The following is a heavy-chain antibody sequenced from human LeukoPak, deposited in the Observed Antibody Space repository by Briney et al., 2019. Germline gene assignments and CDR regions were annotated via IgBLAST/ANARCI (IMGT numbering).Heavy chain of an antibody. Sequence: ASVKVSCKASGYTFTSYGISWVRQAPGQGLEWMGWISAYNGNTNYAQKLQGRVTMTTDTSTSTAYMELRSLRSDDTAVYYCAREGVTTVTRNYYYYMDVWGKGTTVTISS. CDR1: GYTFTSYG. CDR2: ISAYNGNT. V-gene: IGHV1-18*01. CDR3: AREGVTTVTRNYYYYMDV. D-gene: IGHD4-17*01. J-gene: IGHJ6*03.